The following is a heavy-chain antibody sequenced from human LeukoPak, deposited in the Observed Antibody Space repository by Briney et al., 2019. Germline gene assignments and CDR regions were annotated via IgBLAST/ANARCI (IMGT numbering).Heavy chain of an antibody. CDR2: ISSSSSYI. V-gene: IGHV3-21*01. CDR3: ARDRRLGYCSSTSCQGAFDI. CDR1: GFTFSSYS. Sequence: SGGSLRLSCAASGFTFSSYSTNWVRQAPGKGLEWVSSISSSSSYIYYADSVKGRFTISRDNAKNSLYLQMNSLRAEDTAVYYCARDRRLGYCSSTSCQGAFDIWGQGTMVTVSS. D-gene: IGHD2-2*01. J-gene: IGHJ3*02.